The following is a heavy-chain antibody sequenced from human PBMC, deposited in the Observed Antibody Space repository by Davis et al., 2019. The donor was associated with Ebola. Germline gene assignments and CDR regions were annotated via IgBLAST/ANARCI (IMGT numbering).Heavy chain of an antibody. CDR2: IYHSGST. CDR3: AREYSSSWSVFDY. CDR1: GGSISSGGYS. Sequence: MPSETLSLTCAVSGGSISSGGYSWSWIRQPPGKGLEWIGYIYHSGSTYYNPPLKSRVTISVDRSKNQFSLKLSSVTAADTAVYYCAREYSSSWSVFDYWGQGTLVTVSS. D-gene: IGHD6-13*01. V-gene: IGHV4-30-2*01. J-gene: IGHJ4*02.